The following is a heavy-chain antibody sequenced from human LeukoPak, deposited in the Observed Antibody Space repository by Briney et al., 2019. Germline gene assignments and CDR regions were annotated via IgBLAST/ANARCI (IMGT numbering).Heavy chain of an antibody. CDR2: MRGSGDTA. V-gene: IGHV3-23*01. J-gene: IGHJ3*02. CDR3: SKAFGTVIPAAVMDAFEM. D-gene: IGHD2-2*01. Sequence: GGSLRLSCEVSGFTFSIYAMRWVRQAPGKGLEWVSGMRGSGDTANYVDFVRGRFTISRDNFMSTLSLQVNSLRADGRPIYYFSKAFGTVIPAAVMDAFEMGSQGTMPT. CDR1: GFTFSIYA.